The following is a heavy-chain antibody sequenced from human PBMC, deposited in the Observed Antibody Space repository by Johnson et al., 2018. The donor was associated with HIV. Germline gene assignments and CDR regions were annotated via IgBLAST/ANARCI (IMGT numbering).Heavy chain of an antibody. CDR1: GFTFSSYG. CDR3: AREGRGSSSGAFDI. V-gene: IGHV3-30*02. Sequence: QVQLVESGGGVVQPGGSLRLSCAASGFTFSSYGMHWVRQAPGKGLAWVAFIRYDGSNKYYADSVKGRFTISRDNSKNTLYLQMGSLRAEDMAVYYCAREGRGSSSGAFDIWGQGTMVTVSS. CDR2: IRYDGSNK. D-gene: IGHD6-6*01. J-gene: IGHJ3*02.